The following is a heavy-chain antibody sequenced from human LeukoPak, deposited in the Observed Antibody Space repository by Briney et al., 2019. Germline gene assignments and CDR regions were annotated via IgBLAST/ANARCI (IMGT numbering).Heavy chain of an antibody. V-gene: IGHV1-2*02. CDR3: ARDPPDIVVVPAARDAY. CDR1: GYTFTGYY. CDR2: INPNSGGT. J-gene: IGHJ4*02. D-gene: IGHD2-2*01. Sequence: ASVKVSCKASGYTFTGYYMHWVRQAPGQGLEWMGWINPNSGGTNYAQKFQGRVTMTRDTSISTAYMELSRLRSDDTAVYYCARDPPDIVVVPAARDAYWGQGTQVTVSS.